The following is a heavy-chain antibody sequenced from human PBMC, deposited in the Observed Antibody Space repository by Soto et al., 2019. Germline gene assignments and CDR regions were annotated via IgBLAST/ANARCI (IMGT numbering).Heavy chain of an antibody. CDR2: IIPVSGAA. CDR3: ATALGCRSTSCTLDY. V-gene: IGHV1-69*18. D-gene: IGHD2-2*01. J-gene: IGHJ4*02. Sequence: QVPLVQSGAEVKKPGPSVKVSCKASGGTFGSYAFSWVRQAPGQGLGWMGRIIPVSGAAHYAQKFQGRGTITADESTSTAYMELSSLSSQDTAVYYCATALGCRSTSCTLDYLGQGTRVIVSS. CDR1: GGTFGSYA.